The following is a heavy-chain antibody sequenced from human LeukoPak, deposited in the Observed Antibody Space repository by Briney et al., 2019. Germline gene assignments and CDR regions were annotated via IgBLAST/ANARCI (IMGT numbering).Heavy chain of an antibody. V-gene: IGHV3-23*01. D-gene: IGHD2-2*01. Sequence: GGSLRLSCAASGFTFSTYAMNWVRQAPGKGLEWVSSINLSGGSAYYADSVKGRFTISRDNSKNTLYLQMNSLRAEDTAVYYCAKDRVNIVVVPAATYDAFDIWGQGTMVTVSS. J-gene: IGHJ3*02. CDR3: AKDRVNIVVVPAATYDAFDI. CDR2: INLSGGSA. CDR1: GFTFSTYA.